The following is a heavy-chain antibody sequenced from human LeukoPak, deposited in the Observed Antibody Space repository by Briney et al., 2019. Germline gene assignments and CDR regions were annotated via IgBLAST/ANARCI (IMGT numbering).Heavy chain of an antibody. Sequence: ASVKVSCKASGYTFTGYFMHWVRQAPGQDLEWMGWLNPNSGGTNYAQNFQGRVTMTRDTSISTAYMELSRLRSDDTAVYYCARLNRAYDAFDYWGQGTLVTVSS. CDR3: ARLNRAYDAFDY. D-gene: IGHD5-12*01. V-gene: IGHV1-2*02. CDR2: LNPNSGGT. CDR1: GYTFTGYF. J-gene: IGHJ4*02.